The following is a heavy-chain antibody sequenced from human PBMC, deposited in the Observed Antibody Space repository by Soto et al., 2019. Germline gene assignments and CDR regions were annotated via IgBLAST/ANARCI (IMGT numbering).Heavy chain of an antibody. J-gene: IGHJ6*02. Sequence: EVQLLESGGGLVQPGGSLRLSCAASGFTFSSYAMSWVRQAPGKGLEWVSAISGSGGSTYYADSVKGRFTISRDNSKNTLHLQMTSLKAEDTAVYYSARLVGATPDGMDVWGQGTTVTVSS. V-gene: IGHV3-23*01. D-gene: IGHD1-26*01. CDR3: ARLVGATPDGMDV. CDR2: ISGSGGST. CDR1: GFTFSSYA.